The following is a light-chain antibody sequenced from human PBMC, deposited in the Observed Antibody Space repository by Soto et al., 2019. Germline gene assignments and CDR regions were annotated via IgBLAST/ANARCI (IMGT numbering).Light chain of an antibody. J-gene: IGKJ5*01. CDR1: QNKNNY. CDR3: QQYENMAT. V-gene: IGKV1-33*01. CDR2: DAS. Sequence: MQMSQSPSSVCAPVGDRVTITCHARQNKNNYLHWDQQKTGRATKRLAYDASCLDAGAHSRVRRCGTETDFSFTISRLQPEDIATYYCQQYENMATCGQGTRLESK.